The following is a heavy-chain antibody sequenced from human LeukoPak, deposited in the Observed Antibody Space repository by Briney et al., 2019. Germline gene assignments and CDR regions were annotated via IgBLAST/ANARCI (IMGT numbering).Heavy chain of an antibody. Sequence: SETLSLTCAVYGGSFSGYYWSWIRQPPGKGLEWIGEINHSGSTNYNPSLKSRVTISVDTSKNQFSLKLSSVTAADTAVYYCASARPGIAVAGDRGRSLNYFDYWGQGTLVTVSS. CDR2: INHSGST. CDR1: GGSFSGYY. D-gene: IGHD6-19*01. CDR3: ASARPGIAVAGDRGRSLNYFDY. V-gene: IGHV4-34*01. J-gene: IGHJ4*02.